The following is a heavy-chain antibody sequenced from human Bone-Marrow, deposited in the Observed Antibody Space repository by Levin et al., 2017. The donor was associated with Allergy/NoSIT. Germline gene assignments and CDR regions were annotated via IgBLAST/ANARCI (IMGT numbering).Heavy chain of an antibody. CDR3: AKEGVYCTTNRCQSVFDY. D-gene: IGHD2-8*01. V-gene: IGHV3-30*18. Sequence: GESLKISCAVSGFTFSSSGMHWVRQAPGKGLEWVAVISHDGSNTFYADSVKGRFTISRDNFKNTLFLQMNNLRIEDTAVFYCAKEGVYCTTNRCQSVFDYWGQGTLVTVSS. J-gene: IGHJ4*02. CDR2: ISHDGSNT. CDR1: GFTFSSSG.